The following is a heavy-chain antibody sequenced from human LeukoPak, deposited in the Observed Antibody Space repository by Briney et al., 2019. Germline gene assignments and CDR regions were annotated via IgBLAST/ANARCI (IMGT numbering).Heavy chain of an antibody. CDR3: ARDAPGYSSSWPNY. CDR1: GGTFSSYA. D-gene: IGHD6-13*01. CDR2: IIPILGIA. V-gene: IGHV1-69*04. Sequence: SVTVSCTASGGTFSSYAISWVRQAPGQGLEWMGRIIPILGIANYAQKFQGRVTITADKSTSTAYMELSSLRSEDTAVYYCARDAPGYSSSWPNYWGQGTLVTVSS. J-gene: IGHJ4*02.